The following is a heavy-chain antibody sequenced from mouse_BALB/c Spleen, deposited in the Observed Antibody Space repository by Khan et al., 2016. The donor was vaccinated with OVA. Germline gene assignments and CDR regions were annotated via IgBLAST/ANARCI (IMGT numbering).Heavy chain of an antibody. CDR3: ARSGGNFHWYFDV. CDR2: ISSGSSTI. V-gene: IGHV5-17*02. Sequence: EVELVESGGGLVQPGGSRKLSCAASGFTFSSFGIHWVRQALKKGLEWVAYISSGSSTIYYVDTVKGRFTISRDIPKNTLFLQMTSLRSEDTAMYYCARSGGNFHWYFDVWGAGTSVTVSS. J-gene: IGHJ1*01. CDR1: GFTFSSFG. D-gene: IGHD2-1*01.